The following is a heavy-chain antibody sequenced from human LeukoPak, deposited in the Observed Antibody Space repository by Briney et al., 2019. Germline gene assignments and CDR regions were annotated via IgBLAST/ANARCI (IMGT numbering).Heavy chain of an antibody. CDR2: IDHRGTA. V-gene: IGHV4-34*01. CDR3: AVGITILGVAASFDS. J-gene: IGHJ4*02. CDR1: GASYNAYY. Sequence: TSETLSLTCVVYGASYNAYYWSWIRQPPGKGLEWIGDIDHRGTATYNPSLKSRLTISADASKNQFSLKLNSVTDADTAVYYCAVGITILGVAASFDSWGQGNLVIVSS. D-gene: IGHD3-3*01.